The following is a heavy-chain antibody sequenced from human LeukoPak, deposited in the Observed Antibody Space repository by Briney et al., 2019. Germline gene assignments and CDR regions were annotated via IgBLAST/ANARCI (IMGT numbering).Heavy chain of an antibody. CDR2: ISGSGGST. J-gene: IGHJ4*02. CDR3: AKLRGALGYCSSTSCQPL. D-gene: IGHD2-2*01. CDR1: GFTFSSYV. Sequence: PGGSLRLSCAASGFTFSSYVMSWVRQAPGKGLEWVSAISGSGGSTYYADSVKGRFTISRDNSKNTLYLQMNSLRAEDTAVYYCAKLRGALGYCSSTSCQPLWGQGTLVTVSS. V-gene: IGHV3-23*01.